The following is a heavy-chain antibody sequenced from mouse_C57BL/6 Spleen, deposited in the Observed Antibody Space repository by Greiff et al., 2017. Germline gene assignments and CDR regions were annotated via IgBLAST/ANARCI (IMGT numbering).Heavy chain of an antibody. CDR1: GYTFTSYW. J-gene: IGHJ2*01. V-gene: IGHV1-64*01. CDR2: IHPNSGST. CDR3: ARSLSSYYFDY. Sequence: QVHVKQPGAELVKPGASVKLSCKASGYTFTSYWMHWVKQRPGQGLEWIGMIHPNSGSTNYNEKFKSKATLTVDKSSSTAYMQLSSLTSEDSAVYYCARSLSSYYFDYWGQGTTLTVSS. D-gene: IGHD1-1*01.